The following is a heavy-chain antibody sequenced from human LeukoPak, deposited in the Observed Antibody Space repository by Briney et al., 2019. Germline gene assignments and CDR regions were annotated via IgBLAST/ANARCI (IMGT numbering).Heavy chain of an antibody. Sequence: PSETLSLTCNVTESSISGGFYWGWIRQPPGKGLEWIGSIYHSGTTYYNPSLNRRVTMSVDTFKNKFSLNLNPVTAADTAVYYCARAQSSFHASGSYYNYWGPGTLVTVSS. CDR1: ESSISGGFY. V-gene: IGHV4-38-2*02. CDR3: ARAQSSFHASGSYYNY. J-gene: IGHJ1*01. D-gene: IGHD3-10*01. CDR2: IYHSGTT.